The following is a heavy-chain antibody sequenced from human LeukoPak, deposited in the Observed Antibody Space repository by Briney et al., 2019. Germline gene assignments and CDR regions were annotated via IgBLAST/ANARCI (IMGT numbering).Heavy chain of an antibody. J-gene: IGHJ5*02. CDR1: GGSISSYY. CDR2: IYYSGGT. Sequence: PSETLSLTCTVSGGSISSYYWSWIRQPPGKGLEWIGYIYYSGGTNYNPSLKSRVTISVDTSKNQFSLKLSSVTAADTAVYYCARLEYQLLYNWFDPWGQGTLVTVSS. D-gene: IGHD2-2*01. CDR3: ARLEYQLLYNWFDP. V-gene: IGHV4-59*08.